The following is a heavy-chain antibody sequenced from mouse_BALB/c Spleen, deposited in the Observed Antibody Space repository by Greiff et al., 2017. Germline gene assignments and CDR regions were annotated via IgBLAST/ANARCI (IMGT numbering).Heavy chain of an antibody. CDR3: ARGGGNYVAY. V-gene: IGHV5-4*02. Sequence: EVMLVESGGGLVKPGGSLKLSCAASGFTFSDYYMYWVRQTPEKRLEWVATISDGGSYTYYPDSVKGRFTISRDNAKNNLYLQMSSLKSEDTAMYYCARGGGNYVAYWGQGTLVTVSA. CDR1: GFTFSDYY. CDR2: ISDGGSYT. D-gene: IGHD2-1*01. J-gene: IGHJ3*01.